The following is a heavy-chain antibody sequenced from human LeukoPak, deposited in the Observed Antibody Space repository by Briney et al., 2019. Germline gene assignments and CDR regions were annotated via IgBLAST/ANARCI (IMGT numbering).Heavy chain of an antibody. D-gene: IGHD3-3*01. CDR1: GGSISGYY. J-gene: IGHJ4*02. V-gene: IGHV4-59*13. CDR2: VSYSGNT. CDR3: ARAARFTSGRSYFFDN. Sequence: PSETLSLTCSVSGGSISGYYWSWIRQPPGKGLEWIAYVSYSGNTNYTPSLKNRVSISVDTSKNRFSLQLRSVTAADTAFYYCARAARFTSGRSYFFDNWGQGTLVTVS.